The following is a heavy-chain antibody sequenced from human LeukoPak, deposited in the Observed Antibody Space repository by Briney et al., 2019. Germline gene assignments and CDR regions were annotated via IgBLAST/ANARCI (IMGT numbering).Heavy chain of an antibody. CDR2: ISSYSNYI. Sequence: GGSLRLSSAASGFTFSTYSMNLVRQAPGKGLEWVSSISSYSNYINYADSVKGRFTISRENAKNSLYLQMNSLRAEDTAVYYCARSRTTVTKDALDYWGQGTLVTVSS. V-gene: IGHV3-21*01. CDR3: ARSRTTVTKDALDY. CDR1: GFTFSTYS. D-gene: IGHD4-17*01. J-gene: IGHJ4*02.